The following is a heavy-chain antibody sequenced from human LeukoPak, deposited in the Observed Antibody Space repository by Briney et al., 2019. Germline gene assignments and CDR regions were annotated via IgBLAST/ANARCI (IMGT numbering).Heavy chain of an antibody. CDR3: ARDPIMITFGGVIGRGWFDP. CDR2: INPNSGDT. J-gene: IGHJ5*02. Sequence: GASVKVSCKASGYTFTGYYIHWVRQAPGQGLEWMGWINPNSGDTNYAQKFQVRVTMTRDTSISTAYMYLRPDDTAVYYCARDPIMITFGGVIGRGWFDPWGQGTLVTVSS. D-gene: IGHD3-16*02. CDR1: GYTFTGYY. V-gene: IGHV1-2*02.